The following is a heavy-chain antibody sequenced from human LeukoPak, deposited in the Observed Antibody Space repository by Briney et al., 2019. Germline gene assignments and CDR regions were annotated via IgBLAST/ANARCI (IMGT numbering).Heavy chain of an antibody. CDR3: ARGGYSYGYRRLGSDY. CDR1: GGSFSGYY. CDR2: INHSGST. Sequence: PSETLSLTCAVYGGSFSGYYWSWIRQPPGKGLEWIGEINHSGSTNYNPSLKSRVTISVDTSKNQFSLKLSSVTAADTAVYYCARGGYSYGYRRLGSDYWGQGTLVTVSS. D-gene: IGHD5-18*01. J-gene: IGHJ4*02. V-gene: IGHV4-34*01.